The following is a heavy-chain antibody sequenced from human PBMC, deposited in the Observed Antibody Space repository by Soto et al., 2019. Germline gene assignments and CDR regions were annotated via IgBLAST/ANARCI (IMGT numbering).Heavy chain of an antibody. J-gene: IGHJ3*01. CDR1: GFTFSHYA. D-gene: IGHD3-3*02. CDR3: AKPSSIPSYPTHDGFHF. Sequence: QVQLVESGGGVVKPGRSLRLSCAASGFTFSHYAMHWVRQAPGKGLEWVAITSYDGTTAYYADSVKGRFTISRDNSKNSLDLQMDRLTADDAALYSCAKPSSIPSYPTHDGFHFGGQGTLVTVSS. V-gene: IGHV3-30*18. CDR2: TSYDGTTA.